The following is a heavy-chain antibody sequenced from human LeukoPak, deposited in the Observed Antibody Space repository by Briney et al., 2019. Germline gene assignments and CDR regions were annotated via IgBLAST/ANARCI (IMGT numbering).Heavy chain of an antibody. CDR2: IGSGSAGTT. J-gene: IGHJ6*02. V-gene: IGHV3-23*01. Sequence: PGGSLRLSCAASGCTFSAYAMRWVRQAPGKGLEWVSAIGSGSAGTTIYAESVKDRFTISRDDSKNTLYLQMSSLRGDDSAVYYCAKNCDPPMGVPYAMDVWGRGTTVTVSS. D-gene: IGHD3-16*01. CDR1: GCTFSAYA. CDR3: AKNCDPPMGVPYAMDV.